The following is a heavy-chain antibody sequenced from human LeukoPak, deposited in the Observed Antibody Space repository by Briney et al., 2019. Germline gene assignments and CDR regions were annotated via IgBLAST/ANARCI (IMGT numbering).Heavy chain of an antibody. CDR1: GFTFSGSA. D-gene: IGHD6-13*01. Sequence: GGSPRLSCAASGFTFSGSAMHWVRQASGKGLEWVGRIRSKANSYATAYAASVKGRFTISRDDSKNTAYLQMNSLKTEDTAVYYCTSYSSSFDYYYYYMDVWGKGTTVTVSS. CDR2: IRSKANSYAT. CDR3: TSYSSSFDYYYYYMDV. J-gene: IGHJ6*03. V-gene: IGHV3-73*01.